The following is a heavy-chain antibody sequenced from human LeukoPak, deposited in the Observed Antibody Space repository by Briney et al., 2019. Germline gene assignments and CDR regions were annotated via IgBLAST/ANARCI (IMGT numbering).Heavy chain of an antibody. J-gene: IGHJ3*02. V-gene: IGHV3-21*01. CDR1: GFTFSSYS. D-gene: IGHD4-17*01. CDR3: AREGGDYGDYFNDAFDI. CDR2: ISSSSSYI. Sequence: GGSLRLSCAASGFTFSSYSMNWVRQAPGKGLEWVSSISSSSSYIYYADSVKGRFTISRDNAKNSLYLQMNSLRAEDTAVYYCAREGGDYGDYFNDAFDIWGQGTMVTVSS.